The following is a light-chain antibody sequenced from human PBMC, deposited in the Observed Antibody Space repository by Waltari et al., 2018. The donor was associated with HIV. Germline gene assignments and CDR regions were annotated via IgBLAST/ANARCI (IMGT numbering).Light chain of an antibody. J-gene: IGLJ3*02. CDR2: DNN. Sequence: QSVLTQPPSVSATPGQTVTIPCSGVNSNIGSNFVSWYQQLPGTAPKLLIVDNNPRPSGIPDRFSGSKSGAAATLHITVLQTGDEAEYYCGTWDSSLSVGVFGGGTKVTVL. CDR1: NSNIGSNF. CDR3: GTWDSSLSVGV. V-gene: IGLV1-51*01.